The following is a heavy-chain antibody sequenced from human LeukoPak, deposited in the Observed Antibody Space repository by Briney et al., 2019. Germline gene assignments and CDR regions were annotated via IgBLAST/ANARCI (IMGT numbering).Heavy chain of an antibody. Sequence: ASVKVSCKASGYTFTSYGISWVRQAPGQGLEWMGWISAYNGNTNYAQKLLGRVTMTTDTSTSTAYMELRSLRSDDTAVYYCARSALYMVRGVSDYWGQGTLVTVSS. CDR2: ISAYNGNT. J-gene: IGHJ4*02. V-gene: IGHV1-18*01. CDR3: ARSALYMVRGVSDY. D-gene: IGHD3-10*01. CDR1: GYTFTSYG.